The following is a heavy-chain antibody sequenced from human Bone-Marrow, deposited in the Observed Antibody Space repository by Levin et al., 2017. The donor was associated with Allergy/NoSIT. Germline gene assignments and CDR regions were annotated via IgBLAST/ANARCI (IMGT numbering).Heavy chain of an antibody. Sequence: RGESLKISCAASGFTFSSHWMHWVRQAPGKGLVWISYINNDGSITSYADSVEGRFTISRDNAKNTLYLQMNSLRAEDTAVYYCARGGFGTGIDYWGPGTLVTVSS. V-gene: IGHV3-74*01. CDR3: ARGGFGTGIDY. J-gene: IGHJ4*02. D-gene: IGHD1-1*01. CDR2: INNDGSIT. CDR1: GFTFSSHW.